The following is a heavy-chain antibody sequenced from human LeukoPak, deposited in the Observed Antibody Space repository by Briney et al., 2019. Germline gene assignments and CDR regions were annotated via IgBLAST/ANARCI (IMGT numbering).Heavy chain of an antibody. CDR3: ARWGDGPLPTVDY. D-gene: IGHD4-11*01. V-gene: IGHV3-33*01. Sequence: PGGSLRLSCAASGFTFSSYGMHWVRQAPGKGLEWVAVIWYDGRNKYYADSVKGRFTISRDNSKNTLYLQMNSLRAEDTAVYYCARWGDGPLPTVDYWGQGTLVTVSS. J-gene: IGHJ4*02. CDR1: GFTFSSYG. CDR2: IWYDGRNK.